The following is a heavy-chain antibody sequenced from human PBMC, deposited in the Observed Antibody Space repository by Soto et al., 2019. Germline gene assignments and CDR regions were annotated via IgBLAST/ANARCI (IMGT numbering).Heavy chain of an antibody. Sequence: GGSLRLSCAASGFTFSSYAMSWVRQAPGKGLEWVSAISGSGGSTYYADSVKGRFTISRDNSKNTLYLQMNSLRAEDTAVYYCAKEARYCSGGSCYSSYFDYWGQGTLVTVSS. CDR1: GFTFSSYA. D-gene: IGHD2-15*01. V-gene: IGHV3-23*01. CDR3: AKEARYCSGGSCYSSYFDY. J-gene: IGHJ4*02. CDR2: ISGSGGST.